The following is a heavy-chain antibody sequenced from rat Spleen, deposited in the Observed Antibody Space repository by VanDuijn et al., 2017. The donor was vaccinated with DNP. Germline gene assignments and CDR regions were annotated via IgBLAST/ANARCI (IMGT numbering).Heavy chain of an antibody. V-gene: IGHV5S13*01. J-gene: IGHJ2*01. CDR1: GFTFSNYD. CDR2: INNSGGNT. D-gene: IGHD4-2*01. Sequence: EVQLVESGGVLVQPGRSLKVSCAASGFTFSNYDMAWVRQAPTKGLEWVASINNSGGNTYYRDSVKGRFTISRDNAENTLYLQMNSLRSEDTATYYCTRATGFDYWGQGVMVTVSS. CDR3: TRATGFDY.